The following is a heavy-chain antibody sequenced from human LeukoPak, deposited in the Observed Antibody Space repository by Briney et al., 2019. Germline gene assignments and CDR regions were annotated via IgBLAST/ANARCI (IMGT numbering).Heavy chain of an antibody. J-gene: IGHJ4*02. CDR1: GFTFSSYA. Sequence: PGGSLRLSCAASGFTFSSYAMHWVRQAPGKGLEWVAVISYDGSNKYYADSVKGRFTISRDNSKNTLYLQMNSLRAEDTAVYYCARDGVDFWSGYFIDYWGQGTLVTVSS. V-gene: IGHV3-30-3*01. CDR3: ARDGVDFWSGYFIDY. CDR2: ISYDGSNK. D-gene: IGHD3-3*01.